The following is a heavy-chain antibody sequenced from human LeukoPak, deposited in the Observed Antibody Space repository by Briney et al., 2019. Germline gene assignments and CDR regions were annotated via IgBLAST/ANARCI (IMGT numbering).Heavy chain of an antibody. Sequence: GGSLRLSCAASGFTFSSYAMHWVRQAPGKGLEYVSAISSNGGSTYYANSVKGRFTISRDSSKNTLYLQMGSLRAEDMAVYYCARGGFYGDYVEDWFDPWGQGTLVTVSS. CDR1: GFTFSSYA. CDR3: ARGGFYGDYVEDWFDP. V-gene: IGHV3-64*01. CDR2: ISSNGGST. D-gene: IGHD4-17*01. J-gene: IGHJ5*02.